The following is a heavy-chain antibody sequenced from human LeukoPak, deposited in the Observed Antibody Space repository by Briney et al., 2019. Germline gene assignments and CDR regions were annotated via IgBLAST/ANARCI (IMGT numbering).Heavy chain of an antibody. Sequence: GASVKLYCKASGYTFTGSYMHWIRQAPGQGLDLIGRINPHSGRTNYAQKFQGRVTMTRDTSISTAYMELSRLRSDDTAVYYCARDLVLSPQTYYYDSSGYYEDYWGQGTLVTVSS. CDR2: INPHSGRT. CDR1: GYTFTGSY. CDR3: ARDLVLSPQTYYYDSSGYYEDY. V-gene: IGHV1-2*06. J-gene: IGHJ4*02. D-gene: IGHD3-22*01.